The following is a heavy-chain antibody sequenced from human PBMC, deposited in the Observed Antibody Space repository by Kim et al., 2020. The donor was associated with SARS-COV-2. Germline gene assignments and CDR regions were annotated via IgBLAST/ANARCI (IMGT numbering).Heavy chain of an antibody. J-gene: IGHJ4*02. Sequence: GGSLRLSCAASGFTFSSYAMHWVRQAPGKGLEWVAVISYDGSNKYYADSVKCRFTISRDNSKNTLYLQMNSLRAEDTAVYYCARGLGGYKTYFDYWGQGTLVTVSS. CDR2: ISYDGSNK. CDR3: ARGLGGYKTYFDY. D-gene: IGHD5-12*01. CDR1: GFTFSSYA. V-gene: IGHV3-30*04.